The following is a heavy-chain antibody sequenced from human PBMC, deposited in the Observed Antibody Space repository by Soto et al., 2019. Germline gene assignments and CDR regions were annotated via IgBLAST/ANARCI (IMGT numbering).Heavy chain of an antibody. D-gene: IGHD1-1*01. CDR3: ARLAMTGTQGRGYFDY. CDR1: GGSISSYTYC. V-gene: IGHV4-39*01. CDR2: CYYSGST. Sequence: SETLSLTCTVSGGSISSYTYCWGWIRQPPGKGLEWIGSCYYSGSTYYNPSLKSRVTMSVDTSKNQFSLNLSSVTAADTAVYYCARLAMTGTQGRGYFDYWGQGTLVTVSS. J-gene: IGHJ4*02.